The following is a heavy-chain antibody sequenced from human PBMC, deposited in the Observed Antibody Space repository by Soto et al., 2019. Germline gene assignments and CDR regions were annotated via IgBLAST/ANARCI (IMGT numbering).Heavy chain of an antibody. CDR2: IIPIFGTA. J-gene: IGHJ6*02. D-gene: IGHD2-15*01. CDR1: GGTFSSYA. CDR3: ARHPGRPYYYYGMDV. V-gene: IGHV1-69*13. Sequence: SVKVSCKASGGTFSSYALCLTRQAPGQGLEWMGGIIPIFGTADYAQKFQGRVTITVDESTSTAYMELSSLRSEDTAVYYCARHPGRPYYYYGMDVWGQGTTVTVSS.